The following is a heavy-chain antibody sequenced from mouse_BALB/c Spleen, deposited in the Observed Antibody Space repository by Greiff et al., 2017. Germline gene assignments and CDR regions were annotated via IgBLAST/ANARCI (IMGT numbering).Heavy chain of an antibody. CDR3: AKESVRLWYFDV. J-gene: IGHJ1*01. D-gene: IGHD2-14*01. CDR2: ISYSGST. Sequence: EVKLQESGPGLVKPSQSLSLTCTVTGYSITSDYAWTWIRQFPGNKLEWMGYISYSGSTSYNPSLKSRISITRDTSKNQFFLQLNSVTTEDTATYYCAKESVRLWYFDVWGAGTTVTVSS. V-gene: IGHV3-2*02. CDR1: GYSITSDYA.